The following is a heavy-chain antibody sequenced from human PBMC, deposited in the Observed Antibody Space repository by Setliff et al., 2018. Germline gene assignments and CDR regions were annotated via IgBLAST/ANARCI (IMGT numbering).Heavy chain of an antibody. J-gene: IGHJ3*01. V-gene: IGHV7-4-1*01. CDR3: ARDLPTEYETIRDTFDV. D-gene: IGHD2-21*01. Sequence: GASVKVSCKVSGYTISSYPLNWVRQAPGQGLEWMGWINTKTATPSYAQGFTGRFVFSLDTSASTAHLQIDSLTSEDTAVYYCARDLPTEYETIRDTFDVWGQGTKVTVS. CDR2: INTKTATP. CDR1: GYTISSYP.